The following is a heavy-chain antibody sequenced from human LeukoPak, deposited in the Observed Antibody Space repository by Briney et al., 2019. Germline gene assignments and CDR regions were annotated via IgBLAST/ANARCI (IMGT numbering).Heavy chain of an antibody. V-gene: IGHV3-23*01. Sequence: GGSLRLSCAASGFTFTSYAMSWVRQAPGKGLEWVSAISGSGSTTTYADSVKGRFTVSRDNSKNTVYLQMNSLRAEDTAVYYCAKDTYPYSGTYYYFDYWGQGILVTVSS. CDR2: ISGSGSTT. CDR1: GFTFTSYA. D-gene: IGHD1-26*01. CDR3: AKDTYPYSGTYYYFDY. J-gene: IGHJ4*02.